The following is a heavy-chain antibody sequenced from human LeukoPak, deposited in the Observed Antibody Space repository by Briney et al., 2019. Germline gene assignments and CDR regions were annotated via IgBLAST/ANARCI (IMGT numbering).Heavy chain of an antibody. J-gene: IGHJ4*02. CDR2: ISTSSTYI. V-gene: IGHV3-21*01. D-gene: IGHD1-20*01. CDR1: GFTFSSYS. Sequence: GGSLRLSCAASGFTFSSYSMNWVRQAPGKGLEWVSSISTSSTYIYYADSVKGRFTISRDNAKNSLYLQMNSLRAEDTAVYYCARDPPFIIGTTFFDYWGQGTLVTVTS. CDR3: ARDPPFIIGTTFFDY.